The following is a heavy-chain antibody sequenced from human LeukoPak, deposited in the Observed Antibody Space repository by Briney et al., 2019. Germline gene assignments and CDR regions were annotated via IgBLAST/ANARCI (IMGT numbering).Heavy chain of an antibody. Sequence: ASVSVSCKASGYGFTSYYMHWLRPAPGQGLEWMARISPSSGNTSFAQKFQGRLSMTRDTSTSTVYMELRSLGSEDTAVYYCARGSSTAVISLDPYYFDSWGQGTLVTVSS. V-gene: IGHV1-46*01. CDR3: ARGSSTAVISLDPYYFDS. CDR1: GYGFTSYY. J-gene: IGHJ4*02. D-gene: IGHD6-19*01. CDR2: ISPSSGNT.